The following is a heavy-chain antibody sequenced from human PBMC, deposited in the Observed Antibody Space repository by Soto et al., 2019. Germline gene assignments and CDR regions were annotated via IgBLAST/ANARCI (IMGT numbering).Heavy chain of an antibody. CDR1: GGSVSSGSYY. CDR2: IYYSGST. J-gene: IGHJ5*02. Sequence: QVQLQESGPGLVKPSETLSLTCTVSGGSVSSGSYYWSWIRQPPGKGLEWIGYIYYSGSTNYNPSLKSRVTISVDTSKNQFSLKLSSETAADTAVYYCARAEYSSLNWFDPWGQGTLVTVSS. V-gene: IGHV4-61*01. D-gene: IGHD6-6*01. CDR3: ARAEYSSLNWFDP.